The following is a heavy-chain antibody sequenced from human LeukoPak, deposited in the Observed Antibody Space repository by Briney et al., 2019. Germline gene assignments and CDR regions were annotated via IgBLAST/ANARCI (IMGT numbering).Heavy chain of an antibody. D-gene: IGHD2-15*01. V-gene: IGHV1-18*01. CDR3: ARVPSGGPFDY. J-gene: IGHJ4*02. CDR1: GYSFTSYG. CDR2: LSAYNGNT. Sequence: ASVKVSCKASGYSFTSYGISWVRQAPGQGLEWMGWLSAYNGNTNYAQRLQGRVTMTTDTSTSTAYMELRSPTSDDTAVYYCARVPSGGPFDYWGQGTLVTVSS.